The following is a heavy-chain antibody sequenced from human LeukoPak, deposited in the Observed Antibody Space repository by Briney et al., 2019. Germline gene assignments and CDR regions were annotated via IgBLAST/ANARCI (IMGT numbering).Heavy chain of an antibody. V-gene: IGHV4-34*01. CDR3: ARDRSVYYDSSGYFDY. J-gene: IGHJ4*02. Sequence: SETLSLTCAVYGGSFSGYYWSWIRQPPGKGLEWIGEINQSGSTNYNPSLKSRVTISVDKSKNQFSLRLSSVTAADTAVYYCARDRSVYYDSSGYFDYWGQGTLVTVSS. CDR2: INQSGST. D-gene: IGHD3-22*01. CDR1: GGSFSGYY.